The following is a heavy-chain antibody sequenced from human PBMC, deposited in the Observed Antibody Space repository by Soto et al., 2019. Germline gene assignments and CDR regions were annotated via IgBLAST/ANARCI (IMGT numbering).Heavy chain of an antibody. CDR2: IYYSGTT. CDR1: GYSISISNW. V-gene: IGHV4-28*01. D-gene: IGHD1-26*01. CDR3: ARREIQGPIDY. J-gene: IGHJ4*02. Sequence: QVQLQESGRGLVKLSDTLSLTWAVSGYSISISNWWGLIRQPPGQRLEWIWYIYYSGTTYYNQSLKSRVTMSVDTCKNQFSLKLTSVTAVDTAVYYCARREIQGPIDYWGKGTLVNVSS.